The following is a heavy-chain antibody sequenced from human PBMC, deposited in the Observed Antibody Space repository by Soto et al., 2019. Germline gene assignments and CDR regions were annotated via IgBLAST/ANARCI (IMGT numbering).Heavy chain of an antibody. J-gene: IGHJ5*02. V-gene: IGHV1-18*01. Sequence: QVQLVQSGGEVKKPGASVKVSCKASGYTFTNYGISWVRQAPGQGLDRMGWINVYNGNTKYAQKVQGRVTITTDKATSTAYLELRSMRSEDTDVYYCARGVGSGSYYNQYSWFDPWGQGTLVNVYS. D-gene: IGHD3-10*01. CDR1: GYTFTNYG. CDR3: ARGVGSGSYYNQYSWFDP. CDR2: INVYNGNT.